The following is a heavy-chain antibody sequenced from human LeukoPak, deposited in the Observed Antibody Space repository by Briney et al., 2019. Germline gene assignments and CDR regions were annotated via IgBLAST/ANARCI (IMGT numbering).Heavy chain of an antibody. V-gene: IGHV4-30-2*01. CDR2: IYHSGST. Sequence: SETLSLTCTVSGGSISSGGYYWSWIRQPPGKGLEWIGYIYHSGSTYYNPSLKSRVTISVDRSKNQFSLKLSSVTAADTAVYYCARARIVGVMRYFQHWGQGTLATVSS. CDR1: GGSISSGGYY. J-gene: IGHJ1*01. CDR3: ARARIVGVMRYFQH. D-gene: IGHD1-26*01.